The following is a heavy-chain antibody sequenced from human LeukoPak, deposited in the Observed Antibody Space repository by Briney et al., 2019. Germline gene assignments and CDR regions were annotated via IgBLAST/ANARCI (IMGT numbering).Heavy chain of an antibody. J-gene: IGHJ4*02. CDR3: AKVRYSGSYYYFDY. CDR2: ISGDGGST. V-gene: IGHV3-43*02. Sequence: GGALRLSCATSGFTFDDYAMPRVRQAPGKGLEWVSLISGDGGSTYYADSVKGRFTNSRDNSKDSLYLQMNSLRTEDTALYYCAKVRYSGSYYYFDYWGQGTLVTVSS. CDR1: GFTFDDYA. D-gene: IGHD1-26*01.